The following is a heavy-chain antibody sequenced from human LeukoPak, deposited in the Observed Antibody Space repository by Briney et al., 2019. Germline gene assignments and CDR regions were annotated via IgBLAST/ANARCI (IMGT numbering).Heavy chain of an antibody. CDR3: ARGAPIRVAVAATFDP. J-gene: IGHJ5*02. CDR2: INAANGNT. V-gene: IGHV1-3*01. Sequence: ASVKVSCKASGYTFTGYYLYWVRQAPGQGLEWMGWINAANGNTQYSQKFQGRVTITRDTSASTAYMELNSLRSEDTAVYYCARGAPIRVAVAATFDPWGQGTLVTVPS. D-gene: IGHD6-19*01. CDR1: GYTFTGYY.